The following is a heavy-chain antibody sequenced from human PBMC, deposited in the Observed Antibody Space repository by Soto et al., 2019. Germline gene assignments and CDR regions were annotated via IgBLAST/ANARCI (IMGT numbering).Heavy chain of an antibody. CDR1: GFSLSSTRMA. D-gene: IGHD6-19*01. CDR2: IYWDDDK. Sequence: QITLKESGPTLVKPTQTLTLTCTFSGFSLSSTRMAVGWIRQPPGKALEWLALIYWDDDKRYSPFLKSRLNITKDTSKNQVVLTMSNMDPVDTARYYCAHIVVAGVGYYFDYWGQGTLVTVSS. J-gene: IGHJ4*02. CDR3: AHIVVAGVGYYFDY. V-gene: IGHV2-5*02.